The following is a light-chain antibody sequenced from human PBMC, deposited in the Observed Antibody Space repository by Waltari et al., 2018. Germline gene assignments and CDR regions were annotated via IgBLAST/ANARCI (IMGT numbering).Light chain of an antibody. Sequence: DIQLTQSPSFLSASVGDRVTITCRASQGISSFLAWYQQRPGKAPKLLIFSASTWFRGVPSRFSDHGSGTEFTLTITSLQPEDFATYYCQEVLSQNLTFGHGTKVEI. CDR1: QGISSF. J-gene: IGKJ1*01. V-gene: IGKV1-9*01. CDR2: SAS. CDR3: QEVLSQNLT.